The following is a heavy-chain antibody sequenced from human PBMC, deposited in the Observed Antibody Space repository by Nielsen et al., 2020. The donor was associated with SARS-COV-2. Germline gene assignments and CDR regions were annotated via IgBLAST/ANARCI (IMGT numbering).Heavy chain of an antibody. D-gene: IGHD3-10*01. J-gene: IGHJ4*02. Sequence: GESLKISCAASGFTFSSYSMNWVRQAPGKGLEWVSYISSSSSTIYYADSVKGRFTISRDNAQKSVYLQMSSLRADDTAVYYCARDTWASGRALFDNWGQGTLVTVSS. CDR1: GFTFSSYS. V-gene: IGHV3-48*04. CDR2: ISSSSSTI. CDR3: ARDTWASGRALFDN.